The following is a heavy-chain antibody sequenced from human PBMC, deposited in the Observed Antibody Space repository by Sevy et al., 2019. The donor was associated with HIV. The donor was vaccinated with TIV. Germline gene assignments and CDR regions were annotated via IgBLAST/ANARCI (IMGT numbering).Heavy chain of an antibody. CDR3: AKEGRPGIAAAGRYFDY. D-gene: IGHD6-13*01. Sequence: GGSLRLSCAASGFTFSSYAMSWVRQAPGKGLEWVSAISGSGGSTYYADSVKGRFTISRENSKNTLYLQMNSLRAEDTAVYYCAKEGRPGIAAAGRYFDYWGQGTLVTVSS. V-gene: IGHV3-23*01. J-gene: IGHJ4*02. CDR2: ISGSGGST. CDR1: GFTFSSYA.